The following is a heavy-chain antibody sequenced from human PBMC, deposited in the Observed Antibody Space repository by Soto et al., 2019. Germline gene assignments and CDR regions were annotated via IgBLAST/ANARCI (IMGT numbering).Heavy chain of an antibody. CDR1: GGTITDYL. D-gene: IGHD4-17*01. V-gene: IGHV1-69*01. CDR2: IIPVSGTT. CDR3: ARGGLTTVTLDY. J-gene: IGHJ4*02. Sequence: VQLVQSGAEVKKPGSSVKVSCSISGGTITDYLISWLRQAPGQGLEWMGGIIPVSGTTYFAQKFQDRVTITADDSTKTAYMELSSLRSEDTAVYYCARGGLTTVTLDYWGQGTLVTVSS.